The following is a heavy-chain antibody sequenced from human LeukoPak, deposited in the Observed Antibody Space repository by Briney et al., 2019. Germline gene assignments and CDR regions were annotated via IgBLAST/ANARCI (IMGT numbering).Heavy chain of an antibody. Sequence: PGGSLRLSCAASGFAFRSFDMSWVRQAPGKGLEWVSSLSGSGDTTYYADSVKGRFTISRDNAKNSLYLQMNSLRAEDTAVYYCARDGGYYGSGSYGGMDVWGQGTTVTVSS. J-gene: IGHJ6*02. CDR3: ARDGGYYGSGSYGGMDV. V-gene: IGHV3-23*01. CDR2: LSGSGDTT. CDR1: GFAFRSFD. D-gene: IGHD3-10*01.